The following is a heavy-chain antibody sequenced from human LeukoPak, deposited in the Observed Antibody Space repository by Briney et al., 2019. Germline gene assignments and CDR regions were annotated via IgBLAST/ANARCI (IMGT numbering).Heavy chain of an antibody. J-gene: IGHJ6*02. Sequence: ASVKVSCKASGGTFSSYAISWVRQAPGQGLQWMGGIIPIFGTANYAQKFQGRVTITADESTSTAYMELSSLRSEDTAVYYCAKALYDLWSGPFKDYYYGMDVWGQGTTVTVSS. D-gene: IGHD3-3*01. V-gene: IGHV1-69*13. CDR3: AKALYDLWSGPFKDYYYGMDV. CDR1: GGTFSSYA. CDR2: IIPIFGTA.